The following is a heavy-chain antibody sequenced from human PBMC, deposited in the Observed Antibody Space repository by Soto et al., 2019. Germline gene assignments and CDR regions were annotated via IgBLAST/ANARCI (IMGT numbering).Heavy chain of an antibody. CDR1: GFTFSSYV. V-gene: IGHV3-30*18. D-gene: IGHD2-2*01. CDR3: AKDLEGYCSSTSCYTYFGLDV. Sequence: GGSLRLSCAASGFTFSSYVMHWVRQAPGKGLEWVAVISYDGSNKYYADSVKGRFTISRDNSKHTLFLQMNSLRPEDTAVYYCAKDLEGYCSSTSCYTYFGLDVWGQGTTVTVSS. CDR2: ISYDGSNK. J-gene: IGHJ6*02.